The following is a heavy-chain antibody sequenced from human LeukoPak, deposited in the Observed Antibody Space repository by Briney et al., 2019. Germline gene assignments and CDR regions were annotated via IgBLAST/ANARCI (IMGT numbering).Heavy chain of an antibody. CDR3: AKVEGASKASVY. J-gene: IGHJ4*02. V-gene: IGHV3-23*01. D-gene: IGHD1-1*01. CDR1: GFTFSNYA. CDR2: ISGSGGST. Sequence: PGGSLRLSCAAAGFTFSNYAMTWVRQAPGRGLEWVSSISGSGGSTYYADSVKGRFTISRDNSKNTLYLQMYSLSAEDTAVYYCAKVEGASKASVYWGQGALVTVSS.